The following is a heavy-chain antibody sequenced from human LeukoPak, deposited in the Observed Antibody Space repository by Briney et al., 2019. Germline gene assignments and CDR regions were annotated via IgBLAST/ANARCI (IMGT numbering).Heavy chain of an antibody. J-gene: IGHJ5*02. CDR2: ISAYNGHT. Sequence: AASVNVSYKASGYTFTTYGISWVRQAPGQGLEWMGWISAYNGHTNYAQKLQGRVTMTTDASTTTAYMELRSLRSDDTAVYYCVRESLFPWGQGTLVTVSS. CDR1: GYTFTTYG. CDR3: VRESLFP. D-gene: IGHD3-10*01. V-gene: IGHV1-18*01.